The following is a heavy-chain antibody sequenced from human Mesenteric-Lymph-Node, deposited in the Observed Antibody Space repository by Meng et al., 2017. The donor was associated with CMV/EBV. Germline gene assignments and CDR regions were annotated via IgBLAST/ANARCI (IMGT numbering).Heavy chain of an antibody. CDR1: GYTFTSYY. D-gene: IGHD3-10*01. Sequence: ASVKVSCKASGYTFTSYYMHWVRQAPGQGLEWMGIINPSGGSTSYAQKFQGRVTMTRNTSLSTAYMELSSLTSEDTAVYYCARRGRTDLDYWGQGTLVTVSS. V-gene: IGHV1-46*01. CDR2: INPSGGST. CDR3: ARRGRTDLDY. J-gene: IGHJ4*02.